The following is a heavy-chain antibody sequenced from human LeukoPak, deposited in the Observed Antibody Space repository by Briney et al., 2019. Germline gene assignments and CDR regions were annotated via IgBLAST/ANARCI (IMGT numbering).Heavy chain of an antibody. D-gene: IGHD5-24*01. CDR2: ISYDGKNE. CDR3: AKQMAVDYFDY. V-gene: IGHV3-30*18. CDR1: GFTFSNFG. Sequence: GGSLRLSCAASGFTFSNFGMHWVRQAPGKGLEWVAVISYDGKNEYYTDSEKGRFTISRDNAKNTLYLQMNSLRAEDTAVYYCAKQMAVDYFDYWGQGTLVTVSS. J-gene: IGHJ4*02.